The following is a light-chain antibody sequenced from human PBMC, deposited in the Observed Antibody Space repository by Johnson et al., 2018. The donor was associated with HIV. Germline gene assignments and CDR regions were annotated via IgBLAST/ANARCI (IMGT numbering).Light chain of an antibody. CDR1: SSNIGNNY. J-gene: IGLJ1*01. CDR3: GTWDSSLSTFV. CDR2: DNN. V-gene: IGLV1-51*01. Sequence: QSVLTQPPSVSAAPGQKVTISCSGSSSNIGNNYVSWYQQLPGTAPKLLIYDNNQRPSGIPDRFSVSKSGTSATLGITGLQTGDEADYYCGTWDSSLSTFVCGTGTKVTV.